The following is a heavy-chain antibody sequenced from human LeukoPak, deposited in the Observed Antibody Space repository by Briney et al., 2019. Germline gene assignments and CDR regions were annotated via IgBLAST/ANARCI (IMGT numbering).Heavy chain of an antibody. D-gene: IGHD2-2*01. J-gene: IGHJ4*02. Sequence: PGGSLRLSCTASGFAFDEHGMSWVRQVPGKGLEWVSGINWSGGSTGYADPLRGRFTISRDNAKNSLYLQMDSLGAEDTALYYCARAPITSPFYFDYWGQGTLVTVS. V-gene: IGHV3-20*04. CDR3: ARAPITSPFYFDY. CDR2: INWSGGST. CDR1: GFAFDEHG.